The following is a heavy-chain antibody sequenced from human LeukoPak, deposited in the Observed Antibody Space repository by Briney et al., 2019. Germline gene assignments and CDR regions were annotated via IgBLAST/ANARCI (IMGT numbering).Heavy chain of an antibody. Sequence: ASVKVSCKASGYTFTSYYMHWVRQAPGQGLEWMGIINPSGGSTSYAQKFQGRVTMTRDMSTSTVYMELGSLRSEDTAVYYCAVGDTMIVVDNWGQGTLVTVSS. D-gene: IGHD3-22*01. CDR2: INPSGGST. V-gene: IGHV1-46*01. J-gene: IGHJ4*02. CDR3: AVGDTMIVVDN. CDR1: GYTFTSYY.